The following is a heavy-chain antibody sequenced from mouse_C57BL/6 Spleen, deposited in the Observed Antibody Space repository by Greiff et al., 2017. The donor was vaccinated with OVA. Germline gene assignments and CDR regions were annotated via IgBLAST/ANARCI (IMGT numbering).Heavy chain of an antibody. CDR3: ARNYGNYSYYYAMDY. J-gene: IGHJ4*01. D-gene: IGHD2-1*01. CDR1: GYSFTDYN. Sequence: EVKLMESGPELVKPGASVKISCKASGYSFTDYNMNWVKQSNGKSLEWIGVINPNYGTTSYNQKFKGKATLTVDQSSSTAYMQLNSLTSEDSAVYYCARNYGNYSYYYAMDYWGQGTSVTVSS. V-gene: IGHV1-39*01. CDR2: INPNYGTT.